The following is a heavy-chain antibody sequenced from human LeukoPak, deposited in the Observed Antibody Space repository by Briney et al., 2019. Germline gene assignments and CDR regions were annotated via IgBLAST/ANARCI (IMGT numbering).Heavy chain of an antibody. J-gene: IGHJ1*01. CDR1: GFTFSSFG. D-gene: IGHD6-19*01. V-gene: IGHV3-30*03. Sequence: PGGSLRLSCAASGFTFSSFGMHWVRQAPGKGLEWVAVISYDGSSTYYADSVKGRFTISRDNSKNTLYLQMNSLRAEDTAVYYCAGDFSSGWYGYFQYWGQGTLVTVSS. CDR3: AGDFSSGWYGYFQY. CDR2: ISYDGSST.